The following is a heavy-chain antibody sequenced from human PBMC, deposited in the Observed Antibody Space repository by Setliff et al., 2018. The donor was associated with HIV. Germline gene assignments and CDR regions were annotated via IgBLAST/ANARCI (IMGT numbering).Heavy chain of an antibody. V-gene: IGHV4-59*12. CDR1: GDSIRGYY. CDR2: VFYTGFA. D-gene: IGHD3-9*01. J-gene: IGHJ1*01. Sequence: SETLSLTCTVSGDSIRGYYWSWIRQPPGKGLEWMGYVFYTGFAAYNPSLKSRLTISVDTSKNQFSLKLSSVTAADTSVYYCARGPPPTYDILTGYFVAEYFQQWGQGTQVTVS. CDR3: ARGPPPTYDILTGYFVAEYFQQ.